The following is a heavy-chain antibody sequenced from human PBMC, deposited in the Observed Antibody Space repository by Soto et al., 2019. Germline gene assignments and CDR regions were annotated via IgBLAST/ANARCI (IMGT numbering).Heavy chain of an antibody. V-gene: IGHV3-23*01. D-gene: IGHD2-2*01. CDR1: GFTFSSYA. Sequence: PGGSLRLSCAASGFTFSSYAMSWVRQAPGKGLEWVSAISGSGGSTYYADSVKGRFTISRDNSKNTLYLQMNSLRAEDTAVYYYAKHIVVVPATLADDAFDIWGQGTMVTVSS. CDR2: ISGSGGST. CDR3: AKHIVVVPATLADDAFDI. J-gene: IGHJ3*02.